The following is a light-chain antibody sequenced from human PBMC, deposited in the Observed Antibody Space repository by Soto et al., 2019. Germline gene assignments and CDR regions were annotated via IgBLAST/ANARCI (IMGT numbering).Light chain of an antibody. J-gene: IGKJ4*01. CDR3: QQYCTSPPT. V-gene: IGKV3-20*01. Sequence: EIVLTQSPGTLSLSPGERATLSCRASQSVYRSYLAWYQQKPGQAPRLLIYGASSRATGIPYRFSGSGSGTDFTLTICSLEPEDFAMYSCQQYCTSPPTFGGGTKVEIK. CDR1: QSVYRSY. CDR2: GAS.